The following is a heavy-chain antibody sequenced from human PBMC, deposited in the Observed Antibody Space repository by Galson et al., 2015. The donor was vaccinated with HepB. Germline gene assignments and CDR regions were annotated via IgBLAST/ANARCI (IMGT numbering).Heavy chain of an antibody. Sequence: CAISGDRVSGNIVSWNWIRQSPSRGLEWLGRNYFRSKWYYDYAVSVKSHITINPDTSENQFSLKLHSVTHEDTAVYYCAGAGYCRRTYCFFAYWCQGTVVTVSS. V-gene: IGHV6-1*01. D-gene: IGHD2-2*01. CDR2: NYFRSKWYY. CDR3: AGAGYCRRTYCFFAY. J-gene: IGHJ4*02. CDR1: GDRVSGNIVS.